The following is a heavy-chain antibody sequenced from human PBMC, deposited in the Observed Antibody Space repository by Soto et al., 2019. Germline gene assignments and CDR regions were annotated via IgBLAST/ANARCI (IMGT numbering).Heavy chain of an antibody. Sequence: QVQLVQSGAEVKKPGSSVKVSCKASGGTFSSYAISWVRQAPGQGLEWMGGIIPIFGTANYAQKFQGRVTITADESTSTAYMELSSLRSEDTAVYYCACATDIEVVPAAIFPPPVLYNWFDPWGQGTLVTVSS. J-gene: IGHJ5*02. CDR1: GGTFSSYA. D-gene: IGHD2-2*02. V-gene: IGHV1-69*01. CDR2: IIPIFGTA. CDR3: ACATDIEVVPAAIFPPPVLYNWFDP.